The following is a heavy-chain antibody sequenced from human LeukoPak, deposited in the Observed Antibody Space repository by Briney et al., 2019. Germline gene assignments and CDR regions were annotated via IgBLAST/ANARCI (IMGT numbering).Heavy chain of an antibody. J-gene: IGHJ4*02. V-gene: IGHV3-23*01. CDR1: GFTFSSYA. CDR2: ISGSGGST. Sequence: RGSLRLSCAASGFTFSSYAMSWVRQAPGKGLEWVSAISGSGGSTYYADSVKGRFTISRDNSKNTLYLQMNSLRAEDTAVYYCAKDQSERYNFDYWGQGTLVTVSS. CDR3: AKDQSERYNFDY. D-gene: IGHD3-9*01.